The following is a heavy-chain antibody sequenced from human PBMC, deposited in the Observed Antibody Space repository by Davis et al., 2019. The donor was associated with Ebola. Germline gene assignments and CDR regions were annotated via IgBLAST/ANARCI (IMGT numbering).Heavy chain of an antibody. CDR2: IWYDGSNK. CDR3: ARDKRYYYGSGSDYYYYYGMDV. D-gene: IGHD3-10*01. Sequence: GESLKISCAASGFTFSSYGMHWVRQAPGKGLEWVAVIWYDGSNKYYADSVKGRFTISRDNSKNTLYLQMNSLRAEDTAVYYCARDKRYYYGSGSDYYYYYGMDVWGQGTTVTVSS. J-gene: IGHJ6*02. CDR1: GFTFSSYG. V-gene: IGHV3-33*01.